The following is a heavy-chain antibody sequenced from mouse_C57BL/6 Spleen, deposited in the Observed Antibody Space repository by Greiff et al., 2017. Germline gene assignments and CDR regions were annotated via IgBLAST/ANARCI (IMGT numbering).Heavy chain of an antibody. Sequence: EVKLMESGPELVKPGASVKISCKASGYSFTDYNMNWVKQSNGKSLEWIGVINPNYGTTSYNQKFKGKATLTVDQSASTAYMQLNSLTSEDSAVYYCARVRGPSTTVVATEAKDYWGQGTSVTVSS. J-gene: IGHJ4*01. CDR2: INPNYGTT. V-gene: IGHV1-39*01. D-gene: IGHD1-1*01. CDR1: GYSFTDYN. CDR3: ARVRGPSTTVVATEAKDY.